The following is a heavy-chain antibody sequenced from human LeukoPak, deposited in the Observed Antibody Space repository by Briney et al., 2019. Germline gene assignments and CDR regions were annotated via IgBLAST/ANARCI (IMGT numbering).Heavy chain of an antibody. CDR1: GGSFSGYY. CDR3: ARGRAGYSYGYHVDY. J-gene: IGHJ4*02. Sequence: SETLSLTCAVYGGSFSGYYWSWIRQPPGKGLEWIGEINHSGSTNYNPSLKSRVTMSVDTSKNQFSLKLSSVTAADTAVYYCARGRAGYSYGYHVDYWGQGTLVTVSS. D-gene: IGHD5-18*01. CDR2: INHSGST. V-gene: IGHV4-34*01.